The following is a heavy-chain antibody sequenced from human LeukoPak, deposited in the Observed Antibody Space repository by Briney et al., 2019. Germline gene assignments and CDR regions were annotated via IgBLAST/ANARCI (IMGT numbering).Heavy chain of an antibody. J-gene: IGHJ4*02. D-gene: IGHD3-22*01. V-gene: IGHV5-51*01. CDR2: IYPGDSDT. CDR3: AGSYYYDSSGYGY. Sequence: GESLKISCQGPGYSFTSYWIGWVRQMPGKGLEWMGIIYPGDSDTRYSPSFQGQVTISADKSISTAYLQWSSLKASDTAMYYCAGSYYYDSSGYGYWGQGTLVTVSS. CDR1: GYSFTSYW.